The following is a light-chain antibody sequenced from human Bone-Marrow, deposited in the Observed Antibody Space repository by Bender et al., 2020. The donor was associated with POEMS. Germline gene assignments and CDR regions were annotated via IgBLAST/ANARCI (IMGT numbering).Light chain of an antibody. CDR2: SNN. CDR1: SSNIGSNT. J-gene: IGLJ3*02. CDR3: SSYTSSSTWV. Sequence: QSVLTQPPSASGTPGQRVTISCSGSSSNIGSNTVNWYQQLPGTAPKLLIYSNNQRPSGVPDRFSGSKSGTSASLAISGIQSEDEADYYCSSYTSSSTWVFGGGTKLTVL. V-gene: IGLV1-44*01.